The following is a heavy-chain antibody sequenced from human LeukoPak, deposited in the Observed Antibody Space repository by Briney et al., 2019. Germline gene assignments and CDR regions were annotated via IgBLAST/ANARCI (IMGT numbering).Heavy chain of an antibody. J-gene: IGHJ4*02. Sequence: EASVKVSCKASGGTFSSYAISWVRQAPGQGLEWVGRIVAILGISNYAQKFQGRVTITADKSTNTAYMELSSLRSEDTAVYYCARVNIAARQSVSGGYDYWGQGTLVTVSS. D-gene: IGHD6-6*01. CDR2: IVAILGIS. CDR3: ARVNIAARQSVSGGYDY. CDR1: GGTFSSYA. V-gene: IGHV1-69*04.